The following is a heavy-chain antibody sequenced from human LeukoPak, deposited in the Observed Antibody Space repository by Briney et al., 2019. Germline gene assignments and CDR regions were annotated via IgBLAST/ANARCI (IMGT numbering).Heavy chain of an antibody. V-gene: IGHV3-23*01. D-gene: IGHD5-12*01. CDR2: ISGSGGST. CDR3: AKGYSGYEVDAFDI. J-gene: IGHJ3*02. Sequence: PGGSLRLSCAASGFTFSIYAMSWVRQARGRGLEGVSAISGSGGSTYYADSVKGRFTISRDNSKNTLYLQMNSLRAEDTAVYYCAKGYSGYEVDAFDIWGQGTMVTVSS. CDR1: GFTFSIYA.